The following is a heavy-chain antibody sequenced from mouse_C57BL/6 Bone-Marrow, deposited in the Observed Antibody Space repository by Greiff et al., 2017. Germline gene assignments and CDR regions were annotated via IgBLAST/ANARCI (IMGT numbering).Heavy chain of an antibody. CDR2: ISDGGSYT. CDR3: ARGLTTLFAD. J-gene: IGHJ3*01. Sequence: EVKLMESGGGLVKPGGSLKLSCAASGFTFSSYAMSWVRQTPEKRLEWVATISDGGSYTYYPDNVKGRFTISRDNAKNNLYLQMSHLKSEDTAMYYCARGLTTLFADWGQGTLVTVSA. D-gene: IGHD6-1*01. CDR1: GFTFSSYA. V-gene: IGHV5-4*03.